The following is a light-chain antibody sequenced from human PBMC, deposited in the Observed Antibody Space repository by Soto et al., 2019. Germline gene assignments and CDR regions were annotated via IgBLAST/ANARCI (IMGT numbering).Light chain of an antibody. CDR3: CSYAGDYPVL. CDR1: SSDVGGYNY. V-gene: IGLV2-11*01. J-gene: IGLJ2*01. CDR2: DVS. Sequence: QSALTQPASVSGSPGQSITISCTGTSSDVGGYNYVSWYQHHPGKAPKLMIFDVSQRPSGVPDRFSGSKSGNAASLTISGLRADDEADYYCCSYAGDYPVLFGGGTKLTVL.